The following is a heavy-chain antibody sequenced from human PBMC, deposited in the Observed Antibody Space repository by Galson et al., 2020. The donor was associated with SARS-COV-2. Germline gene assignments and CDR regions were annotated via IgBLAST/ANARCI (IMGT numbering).Heavy chain of an antibody. CDR2: TYYRSQWST. CDR1: GDSVSSNSAA. Sequence: CAISGDSVSSNSAAWNWIRQSPSRGLEWLGRTYYRSQWSTDYAVSVKSRITINPDTSKNQFSLQLNSVTPEDTAIYYCAGRVAGAGSLHIWGQGTMVIVSS. D-gene: IGHD6-13*01. CDR3: AGRVAGAGSLHI. V-gene: IGHV6-1*01. J-gene: IGHJ3*02.